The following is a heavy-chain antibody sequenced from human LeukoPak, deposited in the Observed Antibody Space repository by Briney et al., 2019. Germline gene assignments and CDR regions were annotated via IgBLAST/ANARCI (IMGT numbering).Heavy chain of an antibody. V-gene: IGHV4-38-2*02. CDR3: AREGRQHYVYFDY. J-gene: IGHJ4*02. CDR2: IYHTGST. Sequence: PSETLSLTCGVSGYSISRGYYWGWIRQPPGNGLEWIGNIYHTGSTYYNPSLRSRVTISVDTSKNQFSLRLTSVTAADTAVFYCAREGRQHYVYFDYWGQGSLVTVSS. D-gene: IGHD4-17*01. CDR1: GYSISRGYY.